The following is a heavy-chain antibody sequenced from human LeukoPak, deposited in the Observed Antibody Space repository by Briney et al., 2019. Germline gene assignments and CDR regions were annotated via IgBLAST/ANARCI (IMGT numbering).Heavy chain of an antibody. CDR1: GGSISSGGYY. CDR3: ARDLFYAYDSSDGDAFDI. D-gene: IGHD3-22*01. CDR2: FYYSGST. V-gene: IGHV4-31*03. Sequence: PSEALSLTCTVSGGSISSGGYYWSWIRQHPGRGLEWIGYFYYSGSTYYNPSLKSRVTISVDTSKNQFSLKLSSVTAADTAVYYCARDLFYAYDSSDGDAFDIWGQGTMVTVSS. J-gene: IGHJ3*02.